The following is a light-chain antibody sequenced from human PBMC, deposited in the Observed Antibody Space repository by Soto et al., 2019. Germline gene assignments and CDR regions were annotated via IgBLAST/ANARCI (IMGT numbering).Light chain of an antibody. CDR2: WAS. CDR1: ESVFYSSNNRNY. Sequence: DIVMTQYPDSLAVSLGETAAINCKYSESVFYSSNNRNYLVWYRQKPGQAPQLVIYWASARESGVPERFSGSGSGTDFTLTIDNLQAEDVAVYYCQQYLDTPITFGQGTRLEIK. CDR3: QQYLDTPIT. J-gene: IGKJ5*01. V-gene: IGKV4-1*01.